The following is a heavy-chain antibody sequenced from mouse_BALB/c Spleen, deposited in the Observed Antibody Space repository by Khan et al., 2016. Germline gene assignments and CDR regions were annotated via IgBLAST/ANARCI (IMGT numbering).Heavy chain of an antibody. V-gene: IGHV9-4*02. CDR3: ARNVGNYGYFDY. D-gene: IGHD2-1*01. CDR2: INTHSGVP. CDR1: GYAFTTAG. Sequence: QIQLVQSGPELKKPGETVRISCKASGYAFTTAGMQWVQKMPGKGLKWIGWINTHSGVPKYAVDFKGRFAFSLETSASTAYLQIRNLKNEDTATXYCARNVGNYGYFDYWGQGTTLTVSS. J-gene: IGHJ2*01.